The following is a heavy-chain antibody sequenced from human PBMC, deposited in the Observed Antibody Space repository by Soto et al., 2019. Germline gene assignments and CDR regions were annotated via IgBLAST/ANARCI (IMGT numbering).Heavy chain of an antibody. CDR3: ARSSQSWFFDL. V-gene: IGHV4-31*11. CDR1: GGSISSGGYY. CDR2: ISYSGRT. D-gene: IGHD4-4*01. J-gene: IGHJ2*01. Sequence: QVQLQESGPGLLKPSQTLSLICAVSGGSISSGGYYWSWIRQHPEKGLERIGYISYSGRTYYNPSLKSRLTISVDPSKNQFSLHLSSVTAAYTDVYYCARSSQSWFFDLWCRGTLVTVSS.